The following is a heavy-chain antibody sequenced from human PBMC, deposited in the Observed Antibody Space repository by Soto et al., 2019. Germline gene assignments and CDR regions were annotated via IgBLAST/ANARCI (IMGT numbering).Heavy chain of an antibody. CDR3: ARESEQLDRAVLYYGMDV. Sequence: QVQLVQSGAEVKKPGASVKVSCKASGYTFTSYGISWVRQAPGQGLEWMGWISAYNGNTNYVQKLQGRVTMTTDTSTSTAYMELRSLRSDDTAVYYCARESEQLDRAVLYYGMDVWGQGTTVTVSS. CDR1: GYTFTSYG. J-gene: IGHJ6*02. D-gene: IGHD1-1*01. V-gene: IGHV1-18*01. CDR2: ISAYNGNT.